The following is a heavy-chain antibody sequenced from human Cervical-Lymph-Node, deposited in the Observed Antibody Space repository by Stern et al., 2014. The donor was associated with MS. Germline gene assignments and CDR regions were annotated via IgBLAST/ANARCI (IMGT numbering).Heavy chain of an antibody. V-gene: IGHV3-30*18. J-gene: IGHJ6*02. CDR1: GFTLRSYG. CDR3: AKDRLFCSGGGCYAMDV. D-gene: IGHD2-15*01. CDR2: ISNDGNEK. Sequence: MQLVESGGGAVQPGRSLRLSCAASGFTLRSYGMHWVRQAPGKGLEWVAVISNDGNEKYYADSVKGRFTISRDNSKNTLYLQMNSLRTEDTAMYYCAKDRLFCSGGGCYAMDVWGQGTTVTVSS.